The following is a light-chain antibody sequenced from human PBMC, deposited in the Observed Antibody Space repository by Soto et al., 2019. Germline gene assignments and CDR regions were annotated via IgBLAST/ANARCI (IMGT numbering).Light chain of an antibody. CDR1: SSNIGAGYD. CDR2: DDT. V-gene: IGLV1-40*01. CDR3: QSYDSGLSGKV. J-gene: IGLJ2*01. Sequence: QSVLTQPPSVSGAPGQRVDISCTGSSSNIGAGYDVHWYQQLPGRAPKLLIYDDTHRPSGVPDRFSGSKSGTSASLAITGLRAEDEAHYYCQSYDSGLSGKVFGGGTKLTVL.